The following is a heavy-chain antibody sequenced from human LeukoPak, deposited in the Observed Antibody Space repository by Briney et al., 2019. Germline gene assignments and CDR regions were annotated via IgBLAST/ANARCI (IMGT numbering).Heavy chain of an antibody. V-gene: IGHV4-59*01. CDR3: ARDSGYYGMDV. Sequence: SETLSLTCTVSGGSISGYYWSWIRQPPGKGLEWIGYIYYSGSTNYNPSLKSRVTISVDTSKNQFSLKLSSVTAADTAVYYCARDSGYYGMDVWGQGTTVTVSS. CDR2: IYYSGST. CDR1: GGSISGYY. J-gene: IGHJ6*02.